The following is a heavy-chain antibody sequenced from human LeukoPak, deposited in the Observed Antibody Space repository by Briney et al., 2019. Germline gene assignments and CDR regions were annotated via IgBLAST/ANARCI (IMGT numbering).Heavy chain of an antibody. V-gene: IGHV3-30-3*01. CDR2: ISYDGGNK. CDR3: TTARCPSSGPMGASDI. Sequence: GRSLRLSCAASGFTFSSYAMRWVRQAPGKGLEWVPAISYDGGNKYYADSVKGRFTISRDNSKNTLYLQMNSLRADNAAVYYCTTARCPSSGPMGASDIWGGGRMVTVSS. D-gene: IGHD3-22*01. CDR1: GFTFSSYA. J-gene: IGHJ3*02.